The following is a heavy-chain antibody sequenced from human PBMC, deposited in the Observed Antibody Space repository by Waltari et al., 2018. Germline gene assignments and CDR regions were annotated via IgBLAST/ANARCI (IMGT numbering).Heavy chain of an antibody. D-gene: IGHD3-3*01. Sequence: EVQLVESGGGLVQPGGSLRLSCAASGFTFNNYWMSWVRQAPGKGLEWVANIKEDGSDKHYVESVKGRFTISRDNAKNSLYLQMNSLRAEDTAVYYCARDAMRDGDFDNWGQGALVTVSS. V-gene: IGHV3-7*01. CDR3: ARDAMRDGDFDN. J-gene: IGHJ4*02. CDR2: IKEDGSDK. CDR1: GFTFNNYW.